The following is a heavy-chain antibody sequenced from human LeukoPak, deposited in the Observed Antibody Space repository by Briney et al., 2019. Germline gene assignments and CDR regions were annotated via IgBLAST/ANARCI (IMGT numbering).Heavy chain of an antibody. CDR2: IIPIFGTA. CDR1: GGTFSSYA. CDR3: ARTSNGYSSSLPNGAFDI. J-gene: IGHJ3*02. D-gene: IGHD6-13*01. V-gene: IGHV1-69*05. Sequence: GASVKVSCKASGGTFSSYAISWVRQAPGQGLEWMGGIIPIFGTANYAQKFQGRVTITTDESTSTAYMELSSLRSEDTAVYYCARTSNGYSSSLPNGAFDIWGQGTMVTVSS.